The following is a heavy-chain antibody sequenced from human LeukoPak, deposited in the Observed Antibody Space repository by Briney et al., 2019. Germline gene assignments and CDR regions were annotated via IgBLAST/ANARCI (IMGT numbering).Heavy chain of an antibody. CDR3: AGRYGSGSYSIDY. J-gene: IGHJ4*02. V-gene: IGHV3-23*01. D-gene: IGHD3-10*01. CDR1: GFTFSSYG. Sequence: GGSLRLSCAASGFTFSSYGMSWVRQAPGKGLEWVSAISGSGGSTYYADSVKGRFTISRDNSKNTLYLQMNSLRAEDTAVYYCAGRYGSGSYSIDYWGQGTLVAVSS. CDR2: ISGSGGST.